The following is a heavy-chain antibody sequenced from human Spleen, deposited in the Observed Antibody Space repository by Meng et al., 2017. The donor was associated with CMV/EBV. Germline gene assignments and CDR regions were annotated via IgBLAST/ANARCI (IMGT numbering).Heavy chain of an antibody. CDR3: AKDGIEGYYDSSGYYDY. CDR2: ISGGGGNT. D-gene: IGHD3-22*01. J-gene: IGHJ4*02. Sequence: FTFLRHAMNWVPQAPVKGLEWVSTISGGGGNTYYADSVKGRFTISRDNSKNTLYLEMNSLRAEDTAVFYCAKDGIEGYYDSSGYYDYWGQGTLVTVSS. V-gene: IGHV3-23*01. CDR1: FTFLRHA.